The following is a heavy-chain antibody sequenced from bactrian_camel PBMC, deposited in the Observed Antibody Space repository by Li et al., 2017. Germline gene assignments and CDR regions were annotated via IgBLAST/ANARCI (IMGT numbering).Heavy chain of an antibody. V-gene: IGHV3S55*01. D-gene: IGHD2*01. J-gene: IGHJ4*01. CDR1: RNIDTFC. CDR2: LYGTRT. CDR3: AAGPGVYGGWRCGSSSSNDFAH. Sequence: VESGGGSVQAGGSLRLSCLSSRNIDTFCMGWFRQSAGKEREAVAGLYGTRTYYDDSVKGRFTISRDDSKNTLFLQMNSLKPEDTAMYYCAAGPGVYGGWRCGSSSSNDFAHWGQGTQVTVS.